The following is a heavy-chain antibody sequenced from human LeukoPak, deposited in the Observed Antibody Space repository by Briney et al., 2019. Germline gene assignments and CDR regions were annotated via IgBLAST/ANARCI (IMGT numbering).Heavy chain of an antibody. V-gene: IGHV1-69*13. CDR2: IIPIFGTA. J-gene: IGHJ4*02. CDR3: ARSADYCDSSGYMVFYY. Sequence: SVTVSCTASGGTFSIYAISWVRQAPGQGLEWMGGIIPIFGTANYAQKFQGRVTITADESTSTAYMELSSLRSEDTAVYYCARSADYCDSSGYMVFYYWGQGTLVTVSS. D-gene: IGHD3-22*01. CDR1: GGTFSIYA.